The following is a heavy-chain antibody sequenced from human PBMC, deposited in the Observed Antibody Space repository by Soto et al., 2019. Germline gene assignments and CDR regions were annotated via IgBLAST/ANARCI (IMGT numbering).Heavy chain of an antibody. CDR3: ARDLDERTSLYYYYYYMDV. Sequence: GGSLRLSCAASGFTFSSYWMSWVRQAPGKGLEWVANIKQDGSEKYYVDSVKGRFTISRDNAKNSLYLQMNSLRAEDTAVYYCARDLDERTSLYYYYYYMDVWGKGTTVTVSS. CDR2: IKQDGSEK. V-gene: IGHV3-7*01. D-gene: IGHD2-2*01. CDR1: GFTFSSYW. J-gene: IGHJ6*03.